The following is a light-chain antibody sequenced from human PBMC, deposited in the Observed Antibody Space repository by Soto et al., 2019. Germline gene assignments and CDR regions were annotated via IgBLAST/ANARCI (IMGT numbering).Light chain of an antibody. CDR3: QQSYSTPGT. V-gene: IGKV1-39*01. Sequence: IQMPQSPSSLFGYVGDIVTITCRASQSISSYLNWYQQKPGKAPNLLIYAASSLQSGVPSRFSGGGSGTDFTLTISSRQPEDFATYYCQQSYSTPGTSGPGAEVAI. CDR2: AAS. CDR1: QSISSY. J-gene: IGKJ3*01.